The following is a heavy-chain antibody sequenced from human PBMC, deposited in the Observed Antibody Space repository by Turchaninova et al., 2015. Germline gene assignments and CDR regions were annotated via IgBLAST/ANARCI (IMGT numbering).Heavy chain of an antibody. CDR3: ARGGAAPGEY. CDR1: GFTFSSYW. Sequence: EVQLVESGGGLVQPGGSLRLSCAASGFTFSSYWMHWVRQAPGKGLELVAKIKQDGSGKYYVASVKGRFTSSRDNATNSLYLQMDTLRAEDTAVYYCARGGAAPGEYWGQGTLVTVSS. CDR2: IKQDGSGK. D-gene: IGHD3-16*01. J-gene: IGHJ4*02. V-gene: IGHV3-7*03.